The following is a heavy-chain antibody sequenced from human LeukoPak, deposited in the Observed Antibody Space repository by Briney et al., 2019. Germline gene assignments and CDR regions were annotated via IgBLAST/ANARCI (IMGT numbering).Heavy chain of an antibody. Sequence: PGGSLRLSCAASGFTFSSYAMHWVRQAPGKGLEWVAVISHDGNNKYYADSVKGRFAISRDNSKNALYLQMNSLRAEDTAVYYCARDLAADASDWGQGTLVTVSS. CDR3: ARDLAADASD. D-gene: IGHD3-10*01. CDR2: ISHDGNNK. V-gene: IGHV3-30*09. J-gene: IGHJ4*02. CDR1: GFTFSSYA.